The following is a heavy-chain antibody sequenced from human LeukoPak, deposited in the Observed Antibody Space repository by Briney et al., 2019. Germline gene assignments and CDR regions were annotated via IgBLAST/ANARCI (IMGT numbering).Heavy chain of an antibody. CDR1: GGSFSGYY. CDR3: ARIIRYSSSWYLYFDY. CDR2: INHSGST. V-gene: IGHV4-34*01. J-gene: IGHJ4*02. D-gene: IGHD6-13*01. Sequence: SETLSLTCAVYGGSFSGYYWSWIRQPPGKGLEWIGEINHSGSTNYNPSLKSRVTISVDTSKNQFSLKLSSVTAADTAVYYCARIIRYSSSWYLYFDYWGQGTLVTVSS.